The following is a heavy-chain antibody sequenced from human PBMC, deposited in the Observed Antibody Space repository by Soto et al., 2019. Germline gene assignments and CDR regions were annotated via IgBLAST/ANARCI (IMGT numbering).Heavy chain of an antibody. V-gene: IGHV4-31*03. Sequence: PSEILSLTCTVSGGSISSGGYYWSWIRQHPGKGLEWIGYIYYSGSTYYNPSLKSRVTISVDTSKNQFSLKLSSATAADTAVYYCARVFSSWGAFDIWGQGTMVTVSS. CDR1: GGSISSGGYY. CDR3: ARVFSSWGAFDI. J-gene: IGHJ3*02. CDR2: IYYSGST. D-gene: IGHD3-16*01.